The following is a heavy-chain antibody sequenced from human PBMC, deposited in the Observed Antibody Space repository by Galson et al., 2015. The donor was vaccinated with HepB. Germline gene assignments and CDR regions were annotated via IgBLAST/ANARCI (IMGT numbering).Heavy chain of an antibody. CDR2: VDWDDDK. Sequence: PALVKPTQTLTLTCTFSGFSLATRGMSVTWVRQPPGKALEWLALVDWDDDKLYNTSLKTRLTISRDTSRNQVVLTVTNVAPVDTGTYYCARSFDYYGMDAWGQGTTVVVSS. V-gene: IGHV2-70*19. J-gene: IGHJ6*02. CDR3: ARSFDYYGMDA. CDR1: GFSLATRGMS.